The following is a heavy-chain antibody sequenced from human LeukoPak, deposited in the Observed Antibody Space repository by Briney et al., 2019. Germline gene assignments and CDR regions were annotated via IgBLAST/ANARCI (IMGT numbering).Heavy chain of an antibody. V-gene: IGHV3-74*01. D-gene: IGHD3-22*01. Sequence: GGSLRLSCAASGFTFSNYYMHWVRQAPGKGLVWVSHINSDGSNTNYADSVKGRFTISRDNAKNTLYLQMNSLRVEDTAVYYCAKPMGSSGYYHFDYWGQGTLVTVSS. CDR1: GFTFSNYY. CDR2: INSDGSNT. CDR3: AKPMGSSGYYHFDY. J-gene: IGHJ4*02.